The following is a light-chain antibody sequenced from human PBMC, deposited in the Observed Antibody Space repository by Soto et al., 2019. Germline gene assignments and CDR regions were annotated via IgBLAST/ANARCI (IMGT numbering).Light chain of an antibody. Sequence: HSVLTQPASVSGSPGQSITISCTGTSSDVGGYNYVSWYQQHPGKAPKLMIYGVSNRPSGVSNRFSGSKSGNTASLTISGLQAEDEADYYCSSYTSSSTLEVFGTGTKLTVL. CDR2: GVS. CDR1: SSDVGGYNY. V-gene: IGLV2-14*01. CDR3: SSYTSSSTLEV. J-gene: IGLJ1*01.